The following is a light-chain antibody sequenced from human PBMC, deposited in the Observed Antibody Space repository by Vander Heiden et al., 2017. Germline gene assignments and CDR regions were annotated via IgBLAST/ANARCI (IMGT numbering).Light chain of an antibody. V-gene: IGLV3-1*01. CDR1: KLGDKY. CDR2: QDS. CDR3: QAWDSSTVV. Sequence: SYELTQPPSVSVSPGQTASITCSGDKLGDKYACWYQQKPGQSPVRVIYQDSKRPSGIPERFSGSNSGKTANLTISGTQAMDESDYYSQAWDSSTVVFGGGTKLTVL. J-gene: IGLJ2*01.